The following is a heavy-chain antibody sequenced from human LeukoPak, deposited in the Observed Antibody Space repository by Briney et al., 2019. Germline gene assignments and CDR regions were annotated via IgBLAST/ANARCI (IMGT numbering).Heavy chain of an antibody. CDR2: INTNTGNP. Sequence: ASVKVSCKASGYTFTSYAMNWVRQAPGQGLEWMGWINTNTGNPTYAQGFTGRFVFSLDTSVSTAYLQISSLKAEDTAVYYCAGDDYDSSGDALDIWGQGTMVTVSS. CDR1: GYTFTSYA. V-gene: IGHV7-4-1*02. D-gene: IGHD3-22*01. J-gene: IGHJ3*02. CDR3: AGDDYDSSGDALDI.